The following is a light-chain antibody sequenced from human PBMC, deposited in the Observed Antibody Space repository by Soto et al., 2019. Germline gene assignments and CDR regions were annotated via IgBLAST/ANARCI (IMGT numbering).Light chain of an antibody. CDR2: AAS. CDR3: QQTFGKPLVT. J-gene: IGKJ5*01. Sequence: DIQMTQSPSSLSGSIGDIVSIICWASESIRIHLNWYQQKPGKAPRLLIYAASRLQSGVPSRFSGTGSGTDFTLTISSLQPEDFAIYYCQQTFGKPLVTFGQGTRLEIK. CDR1: ESIRIH. V-gene: IGKV1-39*01.